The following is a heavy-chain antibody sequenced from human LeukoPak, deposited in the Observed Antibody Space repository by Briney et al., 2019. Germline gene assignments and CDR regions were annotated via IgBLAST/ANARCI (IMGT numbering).Heavy chain of an antibody. CDR2: IYYSGST. V-gene: IGHV4-59*01. Sequence: SETLSLTCTVSGGSISSYYWCWIRQPPGKGLEWIAYIYYSGSTNYNPSLKSRVTISVDTSKNQFSLKLTSVTAADTAVYYCARIDSSGYGYFDYWGQGTLVTVSS. D-gene: IGHD3-22*01. J-gene: IGHJ4*02. CDR3: ARIDSSGYGYFDY. CDR1: GGSISSYY.